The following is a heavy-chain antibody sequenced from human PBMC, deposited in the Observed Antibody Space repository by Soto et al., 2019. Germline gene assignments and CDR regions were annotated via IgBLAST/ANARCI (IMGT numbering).Heavy chain of an antibody. J-gene: IGHJ5*02. D-gene: IGHD1-26*01. CDR1: GFTFSSYG. CDR3: ARDSTGELRTYNWFDP. CDR2: IWYDGSNK. V-gene: IGHV3-33*01. Sequence: QVQLVESGGGVVQPGRSLRLSCAASGFTFSSYGMHWVRQAPGKGLEWVAVIWYDGSNKYYADSVKGRFTISRDNSKNTLYLQMNSLRAEDTAVYYCARDSTGELRTYNWFDPWGQGTLVTVSS.